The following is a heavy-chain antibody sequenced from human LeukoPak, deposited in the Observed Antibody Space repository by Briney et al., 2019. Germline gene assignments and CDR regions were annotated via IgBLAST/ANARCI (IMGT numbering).Heavy chain of an antibody. D-gene: IGHD5-12*01. CDR3: SIVNKDGYDEVPNWFDP. CDR2: IKQDGSEK. CDR1: GFSFSSQC. V-gene: IGHV3-7*01. J-gene: IGHJ5*02. Sequence: GGSLRLSCAASGFSFSSQCMSWVRQAPGKGLEWVANIKQDGSEKYYVDSVKGRFTISRDNAKNSLYLQMNSLRADDTAVYYCSIVNKDGYDEVPNWFDPWGQGTLVTVSS.